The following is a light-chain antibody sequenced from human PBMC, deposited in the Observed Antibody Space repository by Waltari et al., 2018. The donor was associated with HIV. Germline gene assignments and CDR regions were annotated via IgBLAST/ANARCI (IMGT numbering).Light chain of an antibody. CDR3: QAWGNNTVV. V-gene: IGLV3-1*01. J-gene: IGLJ2*01. CDR1: NLSNNY. Sequence: SYDLTQAPSLSVSPGQAAKILCSGFNLSNNYVPWYQQKPGQSPLLLIVQDRKRPSGIPERFSGSSSGNTATLTISGTQSVDEADYFCQAWGNNTVVFGGGTKLTVL. CDR2: QDR.